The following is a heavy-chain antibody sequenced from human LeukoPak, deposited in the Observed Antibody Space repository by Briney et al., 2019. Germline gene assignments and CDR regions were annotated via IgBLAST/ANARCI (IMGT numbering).Heavy chain of an antibody. CDR2: ISYDGSNK. V-gene: IGHV3-30*18. J-gene: IGHJ4*02. CDR3: AKSGIAVAGTRDGYYFDY. CDR1: GFTFSSYG. Sequence: GGSLRLSCAASGFTFSSYGMHWVRQAPGKGLEWVAVISYDGSNKYYADSVKGRFTISRDNSKNTLYLQMNSLRAEDTAVYYCAKSGIAVAGTRDGYYFDYWGQGTLVTVSS. D-gene: IGHD6-19*01.